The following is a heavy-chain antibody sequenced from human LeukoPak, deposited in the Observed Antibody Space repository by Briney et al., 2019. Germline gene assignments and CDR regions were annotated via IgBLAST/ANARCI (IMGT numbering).Heavy chain of an antibody. Sequence: GASVKVSCKASGYTFTGYYMHWVRQAPGQGLEWMGWINPNSGGTNYAQKFQGRVTMTTDTSTSTAYMELRSLRSDDTAVYYCARLASLFDSSGYYWGDYWGQGTLVTVSS. CDR2: INPNSGGT. J-gene: IGHJ4*02. CDR1: GYTFTGYY. CDR3: ARLASLFDSSGYYWGDY. V-gene: IGHV1-2*02. D-gene: IGHD3-22*01.